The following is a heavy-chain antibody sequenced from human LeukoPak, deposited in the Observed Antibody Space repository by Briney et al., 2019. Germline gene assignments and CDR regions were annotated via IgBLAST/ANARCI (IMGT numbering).Heavy chain of an antibody. D-gene: IGHD3-10*01. V-gene: IGHV4-31*03. CDR3: ARILRVTMVRGVTYNWFDP. J-gene: IGHJ5*02. CDR1: GGSMSSGGYY. Sequence: PSETLSLTCTVSGGSMSSGGYYWSWIRQHPGKGLEWIGYIYYSGSTYYNPSLKSRVTISVDTSKNQFSLKLSSVTAADTAVYYCARILRVTMVRGVTYNWFDPWGQGTLVTVSS. CDR2: IYYSGST.